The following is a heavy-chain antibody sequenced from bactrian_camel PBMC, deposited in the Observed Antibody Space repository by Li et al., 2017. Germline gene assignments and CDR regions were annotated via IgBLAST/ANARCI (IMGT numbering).Heavy chain of an antibody. CDR2: IYTDDSNA. J-gene: IGHJ6*01. Sequence: HVQLVESGGGLVQPGGSLRLSCTASGFFFSRYYMSWVRQTPGKGLEWMATIYTDDSNAYYADSVKGRFTISSDNSKNMSYLQMNSLRSDDTALYYCATVSPHPHWAYGSGDFGSWGQGTQVTVS. V-gene: IGHV3-2*01. CDR3: ATVSPHPHWAYGSGDFGS. D-gene: IGHD3*01. CDR1: GFFFSRYY.